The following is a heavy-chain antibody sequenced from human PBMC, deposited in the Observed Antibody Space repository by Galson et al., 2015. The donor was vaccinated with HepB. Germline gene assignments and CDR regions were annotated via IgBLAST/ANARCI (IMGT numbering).Heavy chain of an antibody. CDR1: GFTFSSYW. CDR3: ARNYDILTGYSSDAFDI. J-gene: IGHJ3*02. D-gene: IGHD3-9*01. Sequence: SLRLSCAASGFTFSSYWMHWVRQAPGKGLVWVSRINSDGSSTSYADSVKGRFTISRDNSRNTLYLQMNDLRAEDTAVYYCARNYDILTGYSSDAFDIWGQGTMVTVSS. V-gene: IGHV3-74*01. CDR2: INSDGSST.